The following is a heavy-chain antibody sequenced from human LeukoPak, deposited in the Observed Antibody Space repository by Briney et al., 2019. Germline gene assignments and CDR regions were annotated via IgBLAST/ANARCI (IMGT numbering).Heavy chain of an antibody. CDR1: GGSISSYY. D-gene: IGHD3-22*01. V-gene: IGHV4-4*07. CDR3: ARVQYYYDSSGYYFDY. J-gene: IGHJ4*02. CDR2: IYTSGST. Sequence: SETLSLTCTVSGGSISSYYWSWIRQPAGKGLEWIGRIYTSGSTNYNPSLKSRVTMSVDTSKNQFSLKLSSVTAADTAVYYCARVQYYYDSSGYYFDYWGQGTLVTVS.